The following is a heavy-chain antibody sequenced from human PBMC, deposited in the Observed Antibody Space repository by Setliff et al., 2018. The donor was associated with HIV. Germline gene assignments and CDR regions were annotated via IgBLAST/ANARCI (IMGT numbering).Heavy chain of an antibody. CDR3: ARDRFTLTSSIFGF. V-gene: IGHV1-3*04. Sequence: ASVKVSCKTSGYTFSNYPIHWLRQAPGQRPEWMGWVNTGKGDTKYSQRFQDRLTITTDTSASSVYMELSSLSSDDTAIYYCARDRFTLTSSIFGFWGHGTLVTVSS. CDR2: VNTGKGDT. CDR1: GYTFSNYP. D-gene: IGHD3-3*01. J-gene: IGHJ4*01.